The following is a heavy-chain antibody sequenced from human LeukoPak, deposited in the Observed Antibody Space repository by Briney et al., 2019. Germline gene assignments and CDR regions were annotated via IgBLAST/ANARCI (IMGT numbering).Heavy chain of an antibody. CDR3: AKEARGFSSGWYYFDQ. J-gene: IGHJ4*02. CDR2: ISYDGGNK. CDR1: GFTFSDYY. D-gene: IGHD6-19*01. V-gene: IGHV3-30*18. Sequence: GGSLRLSCAASGFTFSDYYMSWIRQAPGKGLEWVAVISYDGGNKYYADSVRGRFSISRDNSKNSLYLQMNSLRAEDAAVYFCAKEARGFSSGWYYFDQWGQGTLVTVSS.